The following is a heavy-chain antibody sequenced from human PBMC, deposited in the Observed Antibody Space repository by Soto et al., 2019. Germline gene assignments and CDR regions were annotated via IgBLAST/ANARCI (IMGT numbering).Heavy chain of an antibody. J-gene: IGHJ4*02. CDR3: ARGLRIVPTDY. CDR1: GFTFSSYS. CDR2: ISSSSSYI. V-gene: IGHV3-21*01. D-gene: IGHD3-16*01. Sequence: GGSLRFSCAASGFTFSSYSMNWVRQAPGKGLEWVSSISSSSSYIYYADSVKGRFTISRDNAKNSLYLQMNSLRAEDTAVYYCARGLRIVPTDYWGQGTLVTVSS.